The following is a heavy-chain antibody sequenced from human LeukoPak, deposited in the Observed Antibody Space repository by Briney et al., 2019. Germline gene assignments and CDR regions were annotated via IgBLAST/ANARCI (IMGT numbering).Heavy chain of an antibody. CDR3: ARYSDIVTGYQTWFFHL. CDR2: ISPSGNS. CDR1: GGSIRSGGYY. D-gene: IGHD3-9*01. V-gene: IGHV4-61*02. Sequence: SETLSLICTVSGGSIRSGGYYWSWSRQPAGKGLEWLGRISPSGNSTYNPSLKSRVTISIDTSKNPLSLNLTALTAADTAVYYWARYSDIVTGYQTWFFHLWGRGTLVTVSS. J-gene: IGHJ2*01.